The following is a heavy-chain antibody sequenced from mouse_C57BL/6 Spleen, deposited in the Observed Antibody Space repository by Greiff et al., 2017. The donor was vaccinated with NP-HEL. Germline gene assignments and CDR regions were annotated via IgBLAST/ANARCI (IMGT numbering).Heavy chain of an antibody. V-gene: IGHV5-9-1*02. CDR3: TRDPDYGSSHWYFDV. J-gene: IGHJ1*03. D-gene: IGHD1-1*01. Sequence: EVKVVESGEGLVKPGGSLKLSCAASGFTFSSYAMSWVRQTPEKRLEWVAYISSGGDYIYYADTVKGRFTISRDNARNTLYLQMSSLKSEDTAMYYCTRDPDYGSSHWYFDVWGTGTTVTVSS. CDR2: ISSGGDYI. CDR1: GFTFSSYA.